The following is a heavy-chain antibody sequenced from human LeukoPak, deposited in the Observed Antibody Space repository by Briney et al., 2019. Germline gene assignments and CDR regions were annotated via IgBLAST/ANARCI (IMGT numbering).Heavy chain of an antibody. J-gene: IGHJ4*02. CDR1: GFTFTSSA. CDR2: IVLSSGNT. CDR3: AAPGSYCGGDCYYDY. Sequence: SVKVSCKASGFTFTSSAVQWVRQARGQGLEWIGWIVLSSGNTNYAQKFQERVTITRDMSTSTAYMELSSLRSEDTAVYYCAAPGSYCGGDCYYDYWGQGTLVTVSS. D-gene: IGHD2-21*02. V-gene: IGHV1-58*01.